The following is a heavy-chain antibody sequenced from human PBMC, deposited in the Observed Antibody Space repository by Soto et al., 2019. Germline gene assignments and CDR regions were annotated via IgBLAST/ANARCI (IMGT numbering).Heavy chain of an antibody. CDR2: VSGYNGNT. CDR1: GYIYTNFA. J-gene: IGHJ4*02. Sequence: QVELVQSGAEVKKPGASVTVSCNFSGYIYTNFAINWVRQAPGQGLEWMGWVSGYNGNTNYARKLQGRVTMTTDTSTSTAYIQLTSLRSDDTAIYFCAIVRGVRGYHYVEPFDYWGQGTLVTVSS. CDR3: AIVRGVRGYHYVEPFDY. V-gene: IGHV1-18*04. D-gene: IGHD4-17*01.